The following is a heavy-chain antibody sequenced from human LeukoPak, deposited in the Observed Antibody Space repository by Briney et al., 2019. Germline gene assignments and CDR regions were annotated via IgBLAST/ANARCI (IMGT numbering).Heavy chain of an antibody. CDR3: ARDQGSSSRPSYYGMDV. D-gene: IGHD6-13*01. CDR2: INPNSGGT. Sequence: GASVKVSCKASGYTFTGYYMHWVRQAPGQGLEWMGRINPNSGGTNYAQKFQGRVTMTRDTSISTAYMELSRLTSDDTAVYYCARDQGSSSRPSYYGMDVWGQGTTVTVSS. V-gene: IGHV1-2*06. CDR1: GYTFTGYY. J-gene: IGHJ6*02.